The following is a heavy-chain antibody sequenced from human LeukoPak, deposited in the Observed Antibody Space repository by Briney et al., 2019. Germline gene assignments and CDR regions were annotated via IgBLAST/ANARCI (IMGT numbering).Heavy chain of an antibody. V-gene: IGHV4-59*01. CDR1: GGSISSYY. J-gene: IGHJ4*02. CDR2: IDYSGGT. D-gene: IGHD3-22*01. Sequence: SETLSLTCTVSGGSISSYYWSCIRQRPGKVLEWIGYIDYSGGTNYNPSLKSRVTISVDTSKNQFSLKLSSVTAADTAVYYCARGLYSSGYYYLDYWGQGTLVTVSS. CDR3: ARGLYSSGYYYLDY.